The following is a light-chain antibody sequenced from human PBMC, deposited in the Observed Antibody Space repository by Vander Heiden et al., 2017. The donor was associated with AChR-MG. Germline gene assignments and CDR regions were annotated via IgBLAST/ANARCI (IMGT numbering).Light chain of an antibody. CDR2: MTS. CDR3: MQALETGT. CDR1: QSLLHRNGYNY. J-gene: IGKJ5*01. V-gene: IGKV2-28*01. Sequence: IMMTQSPLSLPVTPGEPASISCRSSQSLLHRNGYNYLDWYVQKPGQSPQLLIYMTSNRADGGPDRFSGRGSGTEFTLKITRVEAEDVGIYYCMQALETGTFGQGTRLEIK.